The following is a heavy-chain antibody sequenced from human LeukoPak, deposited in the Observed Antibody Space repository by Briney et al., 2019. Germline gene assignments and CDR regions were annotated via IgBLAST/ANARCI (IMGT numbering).Heavy chain of an antibody. CDR3: AKSGGYGLIDY. D-gene: IGHD1-26*01. CDR1: GASVSGSNYY. Sequence: SETPSLTCAVSGASVSGSNYYWGWIRQPPGKGLEWIGNIYSSGSTYYNASLQSRVTISIDTSKNQFPLRLNSVTAADTAMYYCAKSGGYGLIDYWGQGTRVTVSS. CDR2: IYSSGST. V-gene: IGHV4-39*05. J-gene: IGHJ4*02.